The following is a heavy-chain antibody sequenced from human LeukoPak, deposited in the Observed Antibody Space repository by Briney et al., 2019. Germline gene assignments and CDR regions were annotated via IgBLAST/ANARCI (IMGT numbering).Heavy chain of an antibody. CDR3: ARGRLIMVRGVIPSYFDY. CDR1: GYSFTSYW. Sequence: GESLKISCKGSGYSFTSYWIGWVRQMPGKGLEWMGIIYPGDSDTRYSPSFQGQVTISADKSISTAYLQWSSLKASDTAMYYCARGRLIMVRGVIPSYFDYWGQGTLVTASS. CDR2: IYPGDSDT. D-gene: IGHD3-10*01. V-gene: IGHV5-51*01. J-gene: IGHJ4*02.